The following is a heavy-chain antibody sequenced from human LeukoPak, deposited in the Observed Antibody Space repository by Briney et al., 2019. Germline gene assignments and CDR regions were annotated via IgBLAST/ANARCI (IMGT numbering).Heavy chain of an antibody. V-gene: IGHV1-18*01. D-gene: IGHD2-2*01. CDR1: GYTFINYG. Sequence: ASVKVSCRASGYTFINYGLSWVRQAPGQGLEWMGWISAYSGNTVYAQRLQGRVTMTIDTSTSTAYMELRSLRSDDTAVYYCARDVPAAMRSTLDSWGQRTLVTVSS. J-gene: IGHJ4*02. CDR3: ARDVPAAMRSTLDS. CDR2: ISAYSGNT.